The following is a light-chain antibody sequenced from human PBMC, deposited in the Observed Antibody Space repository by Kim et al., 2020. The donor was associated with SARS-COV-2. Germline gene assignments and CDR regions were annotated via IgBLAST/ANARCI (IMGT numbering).Light chain of an antibody. CDR1: TLGGKH. J-gene: IGLJ2*01. CDR3: QSWDSTTSII. V-gene: IGLV3-1*01. Sequence: SYELTQPPSVSVSPGQSASITCSGDTLGGKHTCWYQQKTGQSPVLVIYETNKRPSGIPERFSGSNSGNTATLTVSGTQPMDEADYYCQSWDSTTSIIFGGGTQLTVL. CDR2: ETN.